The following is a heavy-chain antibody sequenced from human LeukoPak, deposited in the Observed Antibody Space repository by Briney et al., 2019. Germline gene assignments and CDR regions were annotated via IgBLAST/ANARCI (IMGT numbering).Heavy chain of an antibody. CDR2: INPNSGGT. Sequence: GASVKVSCKASGYTFTGYYMHWVRQAPGQGLEWMGWINPNSGGTNYAQKFQGRVTMTRDTSISTAYMELSRLRSDDTAVYYCARDGDYGDYVDYYYYMDVWGKGTTVTISS. J-gene: IGHJ6*03. CDR1: GYTFTGYY. CDR3: ARDGDYGDYVDYYYYMDV. D-gene: IGHD4-17*01. V-gene: IGHV1-2*02.